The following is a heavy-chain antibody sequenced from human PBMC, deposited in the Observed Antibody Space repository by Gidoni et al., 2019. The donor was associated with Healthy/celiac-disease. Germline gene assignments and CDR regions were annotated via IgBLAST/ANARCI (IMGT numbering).Heavy chain of an antibody. CDR1: GFTFSSYG. J-gene: IGHJ1*01. D-gene: IGHD6-13*01. Sequence: QVQLVESGGGVVQPGRSLRLSCAASGFTFSSYGMHWVRQAPGKGLEWVAVIWYDGSNKYYADSVKGRFTISRDNSKNTLYLQMNSLRAEDTAVYYCARGVGSSWSGPFQHWGQGTLVTVSS. CDR2: IWYDGSNK. CDR3: ARGVGSSWSGPFQH. V-gene: IGHV3-33*01.